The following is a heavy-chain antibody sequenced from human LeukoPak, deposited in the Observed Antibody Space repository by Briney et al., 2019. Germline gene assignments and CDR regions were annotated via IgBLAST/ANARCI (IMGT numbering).Heavy chain of an antibody. CDR2: INHSGST. CDR1: GGSFSGYY. D-gene: IGHD3-3*01. J-gene: IGHJ4*02. Sequence: PSETLSLTCAVYGGSFSGYYWSWIRQPPGKGLEWIGEINHSGSTNYNPSLESRVTISVDTSKNQFSLKLSSVTAADTAVYYCARGSTYYDFWSGSLAGGFDYWGQGTLVTVSS. CDR3: ARGSTYYDFWSGSLAGGFDY. V-gene: IGHV4-34*01.